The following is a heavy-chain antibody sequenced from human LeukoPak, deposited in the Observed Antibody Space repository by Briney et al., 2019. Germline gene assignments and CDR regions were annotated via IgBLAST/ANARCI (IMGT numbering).Heavy chain of an antibody. J-gene: IGHJ4*02. CDR1: GFTFSTYA. CDR3: ARRTIIGGGDCLDY. CDR2: ISGSINTS. Sequence: PGGSLRLSCAASGFTFSTYAMTWVRQAPGKGLEWVSVISGSINTSYYADSVKGRFTISRDNSKNTLYLQMNSLSAEDTAIYYCARRTIIGGGDCLDYWGQGTVVTVSS. D-gene: IGHD2-21*02. V-gene: IGHV3-23*01.